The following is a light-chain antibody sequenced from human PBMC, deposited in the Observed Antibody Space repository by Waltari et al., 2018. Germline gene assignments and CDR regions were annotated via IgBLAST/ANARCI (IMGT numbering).Light chain of an antibody. CDR3: MQALQTPRT. CDR1: QSILHSNGYNY. J-gene: IGKJ1*01. CDR2: LGS. V-gene: IGKV2-28*01. Sequence: DIVMTQSPLSLPVTPGEPASISCRSSQSILHSNGYNYLDWYLQEPGQSPQLLIYLGSNRASGVPDRFSGSGSGTDFTLKISRVEAEDVGVYYCMQALQTPRTFGQGTKVEIK.